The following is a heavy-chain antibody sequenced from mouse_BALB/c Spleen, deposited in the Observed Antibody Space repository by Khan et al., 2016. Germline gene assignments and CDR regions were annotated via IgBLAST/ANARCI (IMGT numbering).Heavy chain of an antibody. J-gene: IGHJ2*01. V-gene: IGHV9-3*02. CDR2: INTNTGEP. CDR1: GYTFTKYG. CDR3: ARDYGNCLYFDY. Sequence: QIQLVQSGPELKKPGETVKISCKASGYTFTKYGVNWVKQAPGKDLKWMGWINTNTGEPTYAEEFKGRFAFSLDSSASTASLQIHNLKNEDTATYFWARDYGNCLYFDYWGQGTTLTVSS. D-gene: IGHD1-1*01.